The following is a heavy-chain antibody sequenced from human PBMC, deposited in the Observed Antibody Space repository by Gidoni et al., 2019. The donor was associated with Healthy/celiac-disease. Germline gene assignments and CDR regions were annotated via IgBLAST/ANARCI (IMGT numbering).Heavy chain of an antibody. V-gene: IGHV3-74*01. D-gene: IGHD1-1*01. Sequence: EVQLVESGGGLVQPGGSLSISWAASGFTFSSYWLHWGRQDPGKGLVWVSRINSDGSSTSYADSLKGRFTSSRDNAKNTLYLQMNRLRAEDTDVYYCARDQELERQWGHYYYGMDVWGQGTTVTVSS. CDR3: ARDQELERQWGHYYYGMDV. J-gene: IGHJ6*02. CDR2: INSDGSST. CDR1: GFTFSSYW.